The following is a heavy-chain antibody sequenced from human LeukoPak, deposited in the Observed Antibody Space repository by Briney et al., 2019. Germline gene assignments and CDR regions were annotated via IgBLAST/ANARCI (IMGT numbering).Heavy chain of an antibody. CDR2: ISYDGSNK. D-gene: IGHD6-13*01. CDR1: GFTFSSYA. J-gene: IGHJ6*04. CDR3: ARAAAGTRYYYYGMDF. Sequence: GGSLRLSCAASGFTFSSYAMHWVRQAPGKGLEWVAVISYDGSNKHYADSVKGRFTISRDNSKNTLYLQMNSLRAEDTAVYYCARAAAGTRYYYYGMDFWAKGTTVTVP. V-gene: IGHV3-30*04.